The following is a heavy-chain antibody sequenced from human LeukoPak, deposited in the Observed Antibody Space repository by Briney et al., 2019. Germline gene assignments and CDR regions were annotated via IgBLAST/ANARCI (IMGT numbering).Heavy chain of an antibody. CDR3: ARVELRRSARYYGMDV. V-gene: IGHV1-18*01. CDR1: GYTFTSYG. D-gene: IGHD1-7*01. J-gene: IGHJ6*02. Sequence: ASVKVSCKASGYTFTSYGISWVRQAPGQGLEWMGWISAYNGNTNYAQKLQGRVTMTTDTSTSTAYMELRSLRSDDTAVYYCARVELRRSARYYGMDVWGQGTTVTVSS. CDR2: ISAYNGNT.